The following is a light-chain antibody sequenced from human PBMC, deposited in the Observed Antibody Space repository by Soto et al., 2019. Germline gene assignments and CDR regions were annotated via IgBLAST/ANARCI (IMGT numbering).Light chain of an antibody. CDR1: SSDVGGYNY. V-gene: IGLV2-11*01. CDR2: DVS. J-gene: IGLJ1*01. Sequence: QSVLTQPRSVSGSPGQSVTISCTGTSSDVGGYNYVSWYQQHPGKAPKLMIFDVSKRPSGVPDRFSGSKSANTASLTISGLQAEDEPDYHCCSYAGSYTYVFGTGTKVTVL. CDR3: CSYAGSYTYV.